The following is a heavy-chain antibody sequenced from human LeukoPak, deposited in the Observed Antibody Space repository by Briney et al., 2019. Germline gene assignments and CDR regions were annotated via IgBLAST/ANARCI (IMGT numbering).Heavy chain of an antibody. D-gene: IGHD4-17*01. CDR1: GFTFSSYG. V-gene: IGHV3-23*01. CDR2: ISGSGGST. J-gene: IGHJ4*02. CDR3: ARGDYDDSGDFRTLEY. Sequence: GGSLRLSCAASGFTFSSYGMSWVRQAPGKGLEWVSAISGSGGSTYYADSVKGRFTISRDNSKNTLYLQMNSLRAEDTAVYYCARGDYDDSGDFRTLEYWGQGTLVTVSS.